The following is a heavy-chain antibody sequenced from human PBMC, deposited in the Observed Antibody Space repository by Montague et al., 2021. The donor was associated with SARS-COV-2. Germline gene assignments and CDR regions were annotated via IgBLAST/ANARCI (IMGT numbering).Heavy chain of an antibody. V-gene: IGHV3-23*01. CDR2: ISGSGGST. J-gene: IGHJ6*02. CDR1: GFTFSSYS. D-gene: IGHD3-9*01. Sequence: SLRLSCAASGFTFSSYSMSWVRQAPGKGLEWVSVISGSGGSTYYADSVKGRFTISRDNSKNTLYLQTNSLRAEDTAVYYCAKMAYSDWVIGFYGMDVWGQGTTVTASS. CDR3: AKMAYSDWVIGFYGMDV.